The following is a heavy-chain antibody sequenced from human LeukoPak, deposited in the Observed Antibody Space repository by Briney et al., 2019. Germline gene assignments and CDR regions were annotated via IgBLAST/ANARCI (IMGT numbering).Heavy chain of an antibody. CDR2: IFYTGNA. V-gene: IGHV4-59*08. J-gene: IGHJ5*02. CDR3: ARKTYCSGGRCYGENWFDP. CDR1: GGSISGYH. Sequence: SETLSLTCTVTGGSISGYHWNWIRQSPGNGLEWISNIFYTGNADYNPSLKSRVTISVDTSKNEISLILSSVTAADTAVYYCARKTYCSGGRCYGENWFDPWGQGILVTVSS. D-gene: IGHD2-15*01.